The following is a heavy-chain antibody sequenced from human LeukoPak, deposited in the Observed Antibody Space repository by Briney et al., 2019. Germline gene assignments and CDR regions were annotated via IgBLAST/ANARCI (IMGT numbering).Heavy chain of an antibody. CDR2: INHSGST. CDR1: GGSFSGYY. J-gene: IGHJ4*02. CDR3: ARVRVSYYPDY. D-gene: IGHD3-10*01. V-gene: IGHV4-34*01. Sequence: SETLSLTCAVYGGSFSGYYWSWIRQPPGKGLEWIGEINHSGSTNYNPSLKSRVTISVDTSKNQFSLKLSSVTAADTAVYYCARVRVSYYPDYWGQGTLVTVS.